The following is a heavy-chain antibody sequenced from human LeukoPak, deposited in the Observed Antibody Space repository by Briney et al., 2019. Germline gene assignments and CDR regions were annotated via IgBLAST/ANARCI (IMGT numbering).Heavy chain of an antibody. J-gene: IGHJ4*02. Sequence: SETLSLTCTVSGVSISSSSYYWGWIRQPPGKGLEWIGSIYYSGSTYYNPSLKSRVTISVDTSKNQFSLKLSSVTAADTAVYYCARHYLSGSDYWGQGTLVTVSS. CDR1: GVSISSSSYY. CDR2: IYYSGST. CDR3: ARHYLSGSDY. D-gene: IGHD1-26*01. V-gene: IGHV4-39*01.